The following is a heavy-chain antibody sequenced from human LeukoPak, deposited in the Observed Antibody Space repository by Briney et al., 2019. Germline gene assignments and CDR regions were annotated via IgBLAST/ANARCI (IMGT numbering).Heavy chain of an antibody. J-gene: IGHJ3*02. V-gene: IGHV3-7*01. CDR3: AREVYSSSRPADAFDI. Sequence: GGSLRLSCLGSGFTFGTYWMSWVRQAPGKGLEWVANIMQDGSEKNYVDSVKGRYTISRDNARNSLYLQMSSLGAKDTAVYYCAREVYSSSRPADAFDIWGQGTVVTVSS. D-gene: IGHD6-13*01. CDR1: GFTFGTYW. CDR2: IMQDGSEK.